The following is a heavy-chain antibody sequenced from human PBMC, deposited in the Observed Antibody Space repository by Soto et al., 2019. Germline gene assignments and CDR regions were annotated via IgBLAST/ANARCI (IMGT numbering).Heavy chain of an antibody. CDR3: ATDRGDY. CDR1: GLSFPNVW. J-gene: IGHJ4*02. V-gene: IGHV3-15*04. CDR2: IERKSQGGTT. Sequence: EVQLVESGGGLVKPGESLRLSCATSGLSFPNVWMNWVRQAPGKGLEWVGRIERKSQGGTTDYSAPVKGRFSISRDDSKETVYLQMNSLKTEDTAVYYCATDRGDYWGQGALVTVSS.